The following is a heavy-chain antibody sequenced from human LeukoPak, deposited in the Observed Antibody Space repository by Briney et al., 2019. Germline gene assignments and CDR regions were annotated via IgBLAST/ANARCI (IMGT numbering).Heavy chain of an antibody. J-gene: IGHJ2*01. Sequence: PGGSLRLSCAAPGFTFTTYWMSWVRQAPGKGLKWVAIINQDGSERYYVDSVKARFTISRDNAKNSLFLQMNTLRADDTAVYYCARDKLVGATTGSYFDLWGRGALVTVTS. D-gene: IGHD1-26*01. CDR3: ARDKLVGATTGSYFDL. CDR1: GFTFTTYW. V-gene: IGHV3-7*01. CDR2: INQDGSER.